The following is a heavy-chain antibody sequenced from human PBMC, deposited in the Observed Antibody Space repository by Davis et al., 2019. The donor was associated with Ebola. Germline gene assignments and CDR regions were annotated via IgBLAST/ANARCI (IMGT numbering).Heavy chain of an antibody. V-gene: IGHV4-30-2*01. CDR3: ARGDSYYDPSGYYAGPEAPDH. J-gene: IGHJ4*02. CDR1: GGSISSGGHS. CDR2: IDHTGFT. Sequence: SETLSLTCAVSGGSISSGGHSWSWIRQPPGEGLEWIGYIDHTGFTFYKPSLKSRLTISADKSKNQFSLRMTSVTAADTAVYYCARGDSYYDPSGYYAGPEAPDHWGQGTLVSVSS. D-gene: IGHD3-22*01.